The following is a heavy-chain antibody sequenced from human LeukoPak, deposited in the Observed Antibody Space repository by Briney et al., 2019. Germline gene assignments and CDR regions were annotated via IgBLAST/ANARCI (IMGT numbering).Heavy chain of an antibody. CDR2: IYTSGDT. V-gene: IGHV3-53*05. D-gene: IGHD3-10*01. CDR3: AKDKFDGSGSYYFDH. Sequence: GGSMRLSCAASGVTVSGCYMSWVRQPPGKGLEWVSVIYTSGDTYYADSVKGRFTISRDNSKNSLYLQMNSLRTEDTALYYCAKDKFDGSGSYYFDHWGQGTLVTVSS. CDR1: GVTVSGCY. J-gene: IGHJ4*02.